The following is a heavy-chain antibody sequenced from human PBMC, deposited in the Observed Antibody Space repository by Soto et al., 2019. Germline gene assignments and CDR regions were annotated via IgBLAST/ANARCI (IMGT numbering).Heavy chain of an antibody. V-gene: IGHV4-61*08. CDR1: GGSISSGGYS. D-gene: IGHD2-21*01. J-gene: IGHJ4*02. CDR3: TADLPTPIPQVDH. CDR2: IYYSGST. Sequence: SETLSLTSAVSGGSISSGGYSWSWIRQPPGKGLEWIGYIYYSGSTNYNPSLKSRVTISVDTSKNQFSLKLSSVTAADTAVCYCTADLPTPIPQVDHWGQGTLVTVSS.